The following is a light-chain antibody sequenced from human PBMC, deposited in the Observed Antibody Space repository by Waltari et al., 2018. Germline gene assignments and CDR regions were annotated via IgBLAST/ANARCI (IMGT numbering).Light chain of an antibody. CDR1: NSDVGGYNY. Sequence: QSTLTQPASVSGSPGQSITISCTGTNSDVGGYNYVSWYQQLPGKAPKLMIYDVNKWHAGVSNRCSGSKSGNTASLTISGLQAEDEADYYCSAYTNRDTHVIFGGGTKLTVL. CDR3: SAYTNRDTHVI. V-gene: IGLV2-14*03. CDR2: DVN. J-gene: IGLJ2*01.